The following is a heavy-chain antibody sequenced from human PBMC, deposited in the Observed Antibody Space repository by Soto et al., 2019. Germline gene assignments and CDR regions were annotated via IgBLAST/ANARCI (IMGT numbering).Heavy chain of an antibody. CDR1: GYTFTGYY. J-gene: IGHJ4*02. Sequence: ASVKVSCKASGYTFTGYYMHWVRQAPGQGLEWMGWINPSSGGTNYAQKFQGRVTMTRDTSISTAYMELSRLRSDDTAVYSCARDPTWSGYYTHLFDYWGQGTLVTVSS. V-gene: IGHV1-2*02. D-gene: IGHD3-3*01. CDR3: ARDPTWSGYYTHLFDY. CDR2: INPSSGGT.